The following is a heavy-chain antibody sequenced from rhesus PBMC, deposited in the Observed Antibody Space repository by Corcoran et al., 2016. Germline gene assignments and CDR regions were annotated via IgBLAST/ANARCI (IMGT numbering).Heavy chain of an antibody. J-gene: IGHJ4*01. D-gene: IGHD2-27*01. CDR3: AREGCRGTYCYGFDY. Sequence: QVQLQESGPGLVKPSETLSLTCAVSGGSFSGYYWGWIRQPPGKGLEWIGYISGRIGKTDNKPTRKSRVTISTDATKNQVSLKLSSVTAADTAVYYCAREGCRGTYCYGFDYWGQGVLVTVSS. CDR1: GGSFSGYY. CDR2: ISGRIGKT. V-gene: IGHV4-165*01.